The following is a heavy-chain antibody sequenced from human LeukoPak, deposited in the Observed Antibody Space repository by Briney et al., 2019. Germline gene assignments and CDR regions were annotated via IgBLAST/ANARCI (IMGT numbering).Heavy chain of an antibody. D-gene: IGHD1-26*01. J-gene: IGHJ6*03. CDR3: ARLTWELPPGGLYYNYYIDV. Sequence: ETLSLTCTVSGASISSRGYFWGWIRQPPGKGLEWIGSIYYKGNTYFNPSLKSRVTISEDTSKNQFSLKPNSVTAADTAVYYCARLTWELPPGGLYYNYYIDVWDKGATVTVSS. V-gene: IGHV4-39*07. CDR1: GASISSRGYF. CDR2: IYYKGNT.